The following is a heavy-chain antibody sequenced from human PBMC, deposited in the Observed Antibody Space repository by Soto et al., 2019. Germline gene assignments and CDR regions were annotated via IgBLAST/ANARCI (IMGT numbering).Heavy chain of an antibody. CDR1: GFTFSSYA. Sequence: VQLVESGGGVVQPGRSLRLSCAASGFTFSSYAMHWVRQAPGKGLEWVAVISYDGSNKYYADSVKGRFTISRDNSKNTLYLQMNSLRAEDTAVYYCAVVVNRYKYFQHWGQGTLVTVSS. CDR3: AVVVNRYKYFQH. J-gene: IGHJ1*01. CDR2: ISYDGSNK. V-gene: IGHV3-30-3*01. D-gene: IGHD2-15*01.